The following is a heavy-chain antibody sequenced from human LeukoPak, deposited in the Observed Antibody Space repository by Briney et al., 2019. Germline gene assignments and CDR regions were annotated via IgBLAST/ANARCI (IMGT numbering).Heavy chain of an antibody. CDR3: AREAPGVYCSGGSCYSGSEYFQH. D-gene: IGHD2-15*01. CDR2: IIPIFGTA. V-gene: IGHV1-69*05. CDR1: GGTFSSYA. Sequence: SVKVSCKASGGTFSSYAISWVRQAPGQGLEWMGGIIPIFGTANYAQKFQGRVTITTDESTSTAYMELSSLRSDDTAVYYCAREAPGVYCSGGSCYSGSEYFQHWGQGTLVTVSS. J-gene: IGHJ1*01.